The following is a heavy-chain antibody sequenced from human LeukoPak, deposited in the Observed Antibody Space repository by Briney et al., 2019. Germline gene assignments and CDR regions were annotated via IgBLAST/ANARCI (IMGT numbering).Heavy chain of an antibody. CDR3: ASGVTAMAIEWVDY. D-gene: IGHD5-18*01. J-gene: IGHJ4*02. CDR1: GYTFTGYY. Sequence: ASVKVSCKASGYTFTGYYMHWVRQAPGQGLEWMGWINPNSGGTNYAQKLQGRVTMTRDTSISTAYMELSRLRSDDTAVYYCASGVTAMAIEWVDYWGQGTLVTVSS. V-gene: IGHV1-2*02. CDR2: INPNSGGT.